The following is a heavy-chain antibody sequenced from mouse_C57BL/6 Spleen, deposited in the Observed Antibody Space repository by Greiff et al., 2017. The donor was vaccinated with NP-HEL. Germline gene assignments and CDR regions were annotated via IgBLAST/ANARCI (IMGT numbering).Heavy chain of an antibody. CDR1: GYTFTDYY. V-gene: IGHV1-19*01. J-gene: IGHJ1*03. D-gene: IGHD6-5*01. CDR3: ARAYSPNWYFDV. Sequence: EVQLQQSGPVLVKPGASVKMSCKASGYTFTDYYMNWVKQSHGKSLEWIGVINPYNGGTSYNQKFKGKATLTVDKSSSTAYMELNSLTSEDSAVYYCARAYSPNWYFDVWGTGTTVTVSS. CDR2: INPYNGGT.